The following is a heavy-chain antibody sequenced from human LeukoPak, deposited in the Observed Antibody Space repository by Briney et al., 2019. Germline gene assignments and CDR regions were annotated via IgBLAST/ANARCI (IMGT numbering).Heavy chain of an antibody. CDR2: IIPILGIA. J-gene: IGHJ6*02. CDR1: GGTFSSYA. CDR3: ARQGHDYGDYYLPTLPYYYYYGMDV. Sequence: SVKVSCKASGGTFSSYAISWVRQAPGQGLEWMGRIIPILGIANYAQKFQGRVTITADKSTSTAYMELSSLRSEDTAVYYCARQGHDYGDYYLPTLPYYYYYGMDVWGQGTTVTVSS. V-gene: IGHV1-69*04. D-gene: IGHD4-17*01.